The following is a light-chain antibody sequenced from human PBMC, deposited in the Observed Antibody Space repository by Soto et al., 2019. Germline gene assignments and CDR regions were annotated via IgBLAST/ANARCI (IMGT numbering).Light chain of an antibody. J-gene: IGKJ4*01. Sequence: DIQMTQTPSSLSASLGDRVTITCRANQTIYNFLNWYQQRPGKAPKLLIYSASTLQSGVSSRFSGTVSGEDFTLTISGLQPEDFANYYCQQSYSKAPTTFGGGTKVDIX. CDR3: QQSYSKAPTT. CDR2: SAS. CDR1: QTIYNF. V-gene: IGKV1-39*01.